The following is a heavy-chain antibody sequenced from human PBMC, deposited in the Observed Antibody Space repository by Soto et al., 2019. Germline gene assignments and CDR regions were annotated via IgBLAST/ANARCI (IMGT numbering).Heavy chain of an antibody. CDR2: IIPIFVTA. CDR1: GGTFSSDT. Sequence: QVQLVQSGAEVKKPGSSVTVSCKASGGTFSSDTISWVRQAPGQGLEWMGGIIPIFVTANYAQKFQGRVTIPADESKSTAYMELSSLRSEDTAVYYCARGNHRWLQLWYFDLWGRGTLVTVSS. D-gene: IGHD5-12*01. CDR3: ARGNHRWLQLWYFDL. V-gene: IGHV1-69*12. J-gene: IGHJ2*01.